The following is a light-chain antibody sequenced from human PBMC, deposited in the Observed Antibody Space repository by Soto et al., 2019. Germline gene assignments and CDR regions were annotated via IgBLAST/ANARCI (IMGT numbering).Light chain of an antibody. J-gene: IGKJ3*01. CDR1: QSVSNNY. CDR3: QQYGSSPPVT. CDR2: GAS. V-gene: IGKV3-20*01. Sequence: EIVLTQSPGSLSLSPGEGATLSCRASQSVSNNYLAWYQHKPGQAPRLLIYGASSRATGIPDRFSGSGSGTDFTLTISRLEPEDFAVHYCQQYGSSPPVTFGPGTKVDIK.